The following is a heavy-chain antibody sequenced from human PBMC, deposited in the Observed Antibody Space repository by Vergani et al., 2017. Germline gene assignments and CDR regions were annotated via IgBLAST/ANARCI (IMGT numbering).Heavy chain of an antibody. CDR2: IYYSGST. CDR3: ARDRGYYYYYGMDV. D-gene: IGHD3-10*01. CDR1: GGSISSVDYY. J-gene: IGHJ6*02. V-gene: IGHV4-30-4*08. Sequence: QVQLQESGPGLVTPSQTLSLTCTVSGGSISSVDYYWSWIRQPPGKGLVWIEYIYYSGSTYYNPFLKRRVTISVDTSKNQFSLKRSAVTAADTAVYYCARDRGYYYYYGMDVWGQGTTVTVSS.